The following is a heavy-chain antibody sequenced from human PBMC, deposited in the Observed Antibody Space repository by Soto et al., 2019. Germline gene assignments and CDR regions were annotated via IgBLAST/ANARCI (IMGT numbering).Heavy chain of an antibody. CDR2: IWDDGTNK. Sequence: QVHLVESGGDVVQPGMSLRLCYAASRFTFSSYGMHWVRQAPGKGLEWVAAIWDDGTNKYYTDSVKGRFTISRDNSQNTLYLQMNSLRGEDTAVYYCARVSGLGTAEVGFDYWGQGTLVTVSS. V-gene: IGHV3-33*01. D-gene: IGHD5-12*01. J-gene: IGHJ4*02. CDR3: ARVSGLGTAEVGFDY. CDR1: RFTFSSYG.